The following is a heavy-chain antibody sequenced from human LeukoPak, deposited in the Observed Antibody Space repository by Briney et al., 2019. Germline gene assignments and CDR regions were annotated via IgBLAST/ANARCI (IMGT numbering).Heavy chain of an antibody. CDR1: GFTFSSYA. D-gene: IGHD2-2*01. J-gene: IGHJ4*02. V-gene: IGHV3-23*01. CDR3: AKTDCSSTSCLPDY. CDR2: ISGGGGST. Sequence: PGGSLRLSCAASGFTFSSYAMSWVRQAPGKGLEWVSAISGGGGSTYYADSVEGRFTISRDNSKNTLYLQMNSLRAEDTAVYYCAKTDCSSTSCLPDYWGQGTLVTVSS.